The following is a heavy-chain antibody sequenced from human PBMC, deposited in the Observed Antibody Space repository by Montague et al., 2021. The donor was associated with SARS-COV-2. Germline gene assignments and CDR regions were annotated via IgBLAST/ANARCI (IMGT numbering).Heavy chain of an antibody. Sequence: PALVKPTQTLTLTCTFSGFSLSTSGMCVSWIRQPPGKALEWLALIDWDDDKYYSTSLKTRLTISKDTSKNQVVLTMTNVDPVDTATYFCARIASSSWFGRGEYYFDYWGQGTLVTVSS. CDR1: GFSLSTSGMC. CDR3: ARIASSSWFGRGEYYFDY. CDR2: IDWDDDK. D-gene: IGHD6-13*01. J-gene: IGHJ4*02. V-gene: IGHV2-70*01.